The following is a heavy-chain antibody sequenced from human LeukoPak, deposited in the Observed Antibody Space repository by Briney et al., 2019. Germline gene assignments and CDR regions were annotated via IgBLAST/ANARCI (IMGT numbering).Heavy chain of an antibody. V-gene: IGHV1-2*02. CDR3: ARARLYYYGSGSYEDY. CDR2: INPNSGGT. J-gene: IGHJ4*02. Sequence: ASVKVSCKASGYTFTGYYMHWVRQAPGQGPEWMGWINPNSGGTNYAQKFQGRVTMTRDTSISTAYMELSRLRSDDTAVYYCARARLYYYGSGSYEDYWGQGTLVTVSS. CDR1: GYTFTGYY. D-gene: IGHD3-10*01.